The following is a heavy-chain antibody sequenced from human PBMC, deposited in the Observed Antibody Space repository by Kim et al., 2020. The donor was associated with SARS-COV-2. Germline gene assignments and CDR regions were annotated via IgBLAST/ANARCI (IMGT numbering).Heavy chain of an antibody. Sequence: SETLSLTCTVSGGSISSGGYYWSWIRQHPGKGLEWIGYIYYSGSTYYNPSLKSRVTISVDTSKNQFSLKLSSVTAADTAVYYCARESYYYGSGRRWYFDLWGRGTLVTVSS. J-gene: IGHJ2*01. CDR2: IYYSGST. D-gene: IGHD3-10*01. CDR1: GGSISSGGYY. CDR3: ARESYYYGSGRRWYFDL. V-gene: IGHV4-31*03.